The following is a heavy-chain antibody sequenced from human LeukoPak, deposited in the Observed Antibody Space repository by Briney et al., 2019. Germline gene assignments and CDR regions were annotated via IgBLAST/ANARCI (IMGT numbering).Heavy chain of an antibody. V-gene: IGHV1-2*02. Sequence: ASVKVSCKASGYTFTGYYMHWVRQAPGQGLEWMGWINPSSGGTNYAQKFQGRVTMTRDTSISTAYMELSRLRSDDTAVYYCARVRRVLLWFGELSYWGQGTLVTVSS. D-gene: IGHD3-10*01. CDR2: INPSSGGT. CDR3: ARVRRVLLWFGELSY. J-gene: IGHJ4*02. CDR1: GYTFTGYY.